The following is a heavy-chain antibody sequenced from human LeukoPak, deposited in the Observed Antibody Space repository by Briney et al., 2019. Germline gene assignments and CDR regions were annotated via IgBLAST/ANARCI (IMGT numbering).Heavy chain of an antibody. CDR3: VRGIADYYGSGSYYYFDY. V-gene: IGHV4-31*03. J-gene: IGHJ4*02. Sequence: SETLSLTCTVSGGSISGGGYYWSWIRQHPGKGLEWIGYIYYSGSTYYNPSLKSRVTISVDTSKNQFSLKLSSVTAADTAVYYCVRGIADYYGSGSYYYFDYWGQGTLVTVSS. CDR1: GGSISGGGYY. CDR2: IYYSGST. D-gene: IGHD3-10*01.